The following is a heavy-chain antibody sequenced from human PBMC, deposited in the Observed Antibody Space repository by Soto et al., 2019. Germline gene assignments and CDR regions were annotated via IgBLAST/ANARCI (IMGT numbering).Heavy chain of an antibody. Sequence: SETLSLTCAVSGGSFIGYYWSWSLQPPWKRLEWIGEINHSGSTNYNPSLKSRVTISVDTSKNQFSLKLSSVTAADTAVYYCARGRAAAGTGYYYYGMDVWGQGTTVTVSS. CDR1: GGSFIGYY. CDR2: INHSGST. J-gene: IGHJ6*02. V-gene: IGHV4-34*01. CDR3: ARGRAAAGTGYYYYGMDV. D-gene: IGHD6-13*01.